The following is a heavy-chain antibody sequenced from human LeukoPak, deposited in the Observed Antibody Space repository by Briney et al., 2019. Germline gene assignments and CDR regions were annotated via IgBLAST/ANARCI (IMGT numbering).Heavy chain of an antibody. CDR2: INPNSGGT. J-gene: IGHJ4*02. D-gene: IGHD6-19*01. V-gene: IGHV1-2*02. CDR3: ARKQWLAREVGVFDY. Sequence: ASVKVSCKASGYTFTGYYMHWVRQAPGQGLEWMGWINPNSGGTNYAQKFQGRVTMTRDTSISTAYMELSRLRSDDTAVYYCARKQWLAREVGVFDYWGQGTLVTVSS. CDR1: GYTFTGYY.